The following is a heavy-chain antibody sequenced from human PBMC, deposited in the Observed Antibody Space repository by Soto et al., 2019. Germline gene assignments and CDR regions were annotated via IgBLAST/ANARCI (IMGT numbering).Heavy chain of an antibody. D-gene: IGHD2-21*01. CDR1: VFTFSSYG. CDR3: ARDFAPGGYYHYGMDV. CDR2: IWYDGSNK. J-gene: IGHJ6*01. Sequence: PWGSLRLSCASSVFTFSSYGMHWVRQAPGKGLEWVAVIWYDGSNKYYADSVKGRFTISRDNSKNTLYLQMNSLRAEDTAVYYCARDFAPGGYYHYGMDVWGQGTTVTVSS. V-gene: IGHV3-33*01.